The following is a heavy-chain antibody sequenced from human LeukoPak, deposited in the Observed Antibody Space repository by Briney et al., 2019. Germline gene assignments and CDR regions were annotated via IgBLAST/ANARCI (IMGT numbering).Heavy chain of an antibody. J-gene: IGHJ4*02. Sequence: PGRSLRLSCAASGFTFSSFWMSWVRQAPGKGLEWVANINEAGSGKYYVDSVKGRFTISRDNAKNSLYLQMNSLRVEDTAIYYCASGRQLGYWGQGTLATVSA. CDR2: INEAGSGK. CDR1: GFTFSSFW. CDR3: ASGRQLGY. D-gene: IGHD6-13*01. V-gene: IGHV3-7*01.